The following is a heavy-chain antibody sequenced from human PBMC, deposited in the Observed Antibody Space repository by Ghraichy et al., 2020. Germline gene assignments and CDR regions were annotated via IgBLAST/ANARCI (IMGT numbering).Heavy chain of an antibody. CDR3: AREPADSGSYPYWYFDL. Sequence: ASVKVSCKASGYTFTSYGISWVRQAPGQGLEWMGWISAYNGNTNYAQKLQGRVTMTTDTSTSTAYMELRSLRSDDTAVYYCAREPADSGSYPYWYFDLWGRGTLVTVSS. J-gene: IGHJ2*01. D-gene: IGHD1-26*01. CDR2: ISAYNGNT. V-gene: IGHV1-18*01. CDR1: GYTFTSYG.